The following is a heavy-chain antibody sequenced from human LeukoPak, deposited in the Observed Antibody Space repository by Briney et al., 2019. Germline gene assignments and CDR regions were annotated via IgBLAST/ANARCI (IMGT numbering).Heavy chain of an antibody. J-gene: IGHJ4*02. Sequence: GGSLRLSCAASGFTFIDYSMNWVRQAPGKGLEWSSYVGISSGNTKYADSEKGRFTISGDSAKNSVFLQMNSLRVEDTAAYYCARDHRYAFDNWGQGTVVTVSS. V-gene: IGHV3-48*04. D-gene: IGHD5-12*01. CDR3: ARDHRYAFDN. CDR2: VGISSGNT. CDR1: GFTFIDYS.